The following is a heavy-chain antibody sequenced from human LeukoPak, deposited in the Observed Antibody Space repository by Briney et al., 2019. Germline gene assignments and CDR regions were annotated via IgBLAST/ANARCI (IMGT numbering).Heavy chain of an antibody. CDR3: ARGPRSASTYFDY. J-gene: IGHJ4*02. CDR2: INHSGST. D-gene: IGHD2/OR15-2a*01. CDR1: GGSFSGYY. Sequence: SETLSLTCAVYGGSFSGYYWSWIRQPPGKGLEWIGEINHSGSTNYNPSLKSRVTISVDTSKNQFSLKLSSVTAADTAVYYCARGPRSASTYFDYWGQGTLVTVSS. V-gene: IGHV4-34*01.